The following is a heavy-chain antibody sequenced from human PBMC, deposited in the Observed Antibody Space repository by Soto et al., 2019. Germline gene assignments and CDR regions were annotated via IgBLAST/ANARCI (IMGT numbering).Heavy chain of an antibody. CDR2: IYSGGDT. Sequence: GGSLRLSCAVSGFTVSSNYMSWVRQAPGKGLEWVSVIYSGGDTYYADSVKGRFTISRDNSKNTLYLQMNSLRAEDTAVYYCARETYYDILAGTRLLDYWGQGTLVTVSS. J-gene: IGHJ4*02. D-gene: IGHD3-9*01. V-gene: IGHV3-53*01. CDR3: ARETYYDILAGTRLLDY. CDR1: GFTVSSNY.